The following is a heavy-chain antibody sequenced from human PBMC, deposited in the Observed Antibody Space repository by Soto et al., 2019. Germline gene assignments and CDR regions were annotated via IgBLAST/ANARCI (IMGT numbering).Heavy chain of an antibody. J-gene: IGHJ4*02. Sequence: QVQLQEPGPGLAKPSETLSLTCSVSGGSIGSYYWSWIRQPPGKGLEWIGYIYYSGSTNYNPSLKSRVTIAVDTSKNQFSLKLSSVTAADTAVYYCARGGWRQIDYWGQGTLVTVSS. CDR1: GGSIGSYY. D-gene: IGHD3-3*01. V-gene: IGHV4-59*08. CDR2: IYYSGST. CDR3: ARGGWRQIDY.